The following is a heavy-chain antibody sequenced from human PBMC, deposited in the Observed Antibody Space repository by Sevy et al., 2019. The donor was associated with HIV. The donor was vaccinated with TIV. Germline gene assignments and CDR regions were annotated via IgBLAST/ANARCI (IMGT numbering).Heavy chain of an antibody. Sequence: GGSLRLSCAASGFTFSSYAMSWVRQAPGKGLEWVSAISGSGGSTYYADSVKGRFTISRDNSKNTLYLQMNSLRAEDTAVYYCAKDFVIAAAGIHFPFAPWGQGTLVTVSS. J-gene: IGHJ5*02. V-gene: IGHV3-23*01. CDR2: ISGSGGST. CDR1: GFTFSSYA. CDR3: AKDFVIAAAGIHFPFAP. D-gene: IGHD6-13*01.